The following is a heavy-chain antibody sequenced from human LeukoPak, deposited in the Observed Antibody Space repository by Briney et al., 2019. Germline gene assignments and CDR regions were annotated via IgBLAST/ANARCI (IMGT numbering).Heavy chain of an antibody. J-gene: IGHJ3*02. CDR1: GGTFSSYA. Sequence: SVKVSCKASGGTFSSYAISWVRQAPGQGLEWMGGIIPIFGTANYAQKFQGRATITADESTSTAYMELSSLRSEDTAVYYCAKKRVVPAAWYSSSWPHDAFDIWGQGTMVTVSS. CDR2: IIPIFGTA. V-gene: IGHV1-69*13. CDR3: AKKRVVPAAWYSSSWPHDAFDI. D-gene: IGHD6-13*01.